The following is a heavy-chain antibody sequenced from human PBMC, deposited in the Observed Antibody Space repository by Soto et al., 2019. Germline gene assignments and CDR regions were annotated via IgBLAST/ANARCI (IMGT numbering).Heavy chain of an antibody. CDR2: IYYSGST. D-gene: IGHD1-20*01. V-gene: IGHV4-31*03. Sequence: QVQLQESGPGLVKPSQTLSLTCTVSGGSISSGGYYWSWIRQHPGKGLEWIGYIYYSGSTYYNPSLKSRVTISVDTSKNQFSLKLSSVTAADTAVYYGARDKAGGGITGTWGWFDPWGQGTLVTVSS. CDR1: GGSISSGGYY. CDR3: ARDKAGGGITGTWGWFDP. J-gene: IGHJ5*02.